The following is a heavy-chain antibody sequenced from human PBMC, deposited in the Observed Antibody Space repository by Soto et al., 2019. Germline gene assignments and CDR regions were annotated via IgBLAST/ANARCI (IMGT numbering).Heavy chain of an antibody. J-gene: IGHJ6*03. Sequence: SETLSLTCTVSGGSISSGGYYWSWIRQHPGKGLEWIGYIYYSGSTYYNPSLKSRVTISVDTSKNQFSLKLSSVTAADTAVYYCARVNYYDFWSGSGYYYYYMDVWGKGTTVTGSS. V-gene: IGHV4-31*03. CDR2: IYYSGST. D-gene: IGHD3-3*01. CDR3: ARVNYYDFWSGSGYYYYYMDV. CDR1: GGSISSGGYY.